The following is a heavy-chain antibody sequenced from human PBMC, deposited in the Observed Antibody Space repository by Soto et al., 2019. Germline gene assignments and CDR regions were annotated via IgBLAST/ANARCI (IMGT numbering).Heavy chain of an antibody. Sequence: GGSLRLSCTASGFTFGDYAMSWFRQAPGKGLEWVGFIRSKAYGGTTEYAASVKGRFTISRDDSKSIAYLQMNSLKTEDTAVYYCTREGLVDYYYYYMDVWGKGTTVTVSS. D-gene: IGHD6-6*01. J-gene: IGHJ6*03. CDR3: TREGLVDYYYYYMDV. CDR2: IRSKAYGGTT. V-gene: IGHV3-49*03. CDR1: GFTFGDYA.